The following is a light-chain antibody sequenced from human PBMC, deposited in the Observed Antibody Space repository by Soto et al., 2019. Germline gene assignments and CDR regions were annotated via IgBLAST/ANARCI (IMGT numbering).Light chain of an antibody. CDR3: QSYDSSLSGPVV. CDR1: SSNIGAGYD. J-gene: IGLJ3*02. CDR2: GNR. V-gene: IGLV1-40*01. Sequence: QSVLTQPPSVSGAPGQRVTISCTGSSSNIGAGYDVHWYQQLPGTAPKLLIYGNRNRPSGVPDRFSGSKSGTSAALAITGLQGEVEVYYYCQSYDSSLSGPVVFGGGTKLTVL.